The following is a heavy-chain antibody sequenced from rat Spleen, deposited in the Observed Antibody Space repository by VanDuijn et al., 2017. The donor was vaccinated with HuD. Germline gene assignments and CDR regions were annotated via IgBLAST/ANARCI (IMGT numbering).Heavy chain of an antibody. CDR3: TRHDGKYGGYGDLFDY. J-gene: IGHJ2*01. V-gene: IGHV5-29*01. CDR1: GFTFSRSA. CDR2: ISYDGTST. Sequence: EVQLVESGGGLVQPGRSLKFSCAASGFTFSRSAMAWVRQAPTKGLEWVATISYDGTSTYYRDSVKGRFTISRDNAKSTLYLQMNSLRSEDTATYYCTRHDGKYGGYGDLFDYWGQGVMVTVSS. D-gene: IGHD1-11*01.